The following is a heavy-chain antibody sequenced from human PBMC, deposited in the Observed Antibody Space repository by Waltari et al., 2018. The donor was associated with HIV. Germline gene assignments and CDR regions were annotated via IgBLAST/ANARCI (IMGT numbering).Heavy chain of an antibody. CDR2: IVVGSGKT. CDR3: AAVYRAGGDDRDFDY. D-gene: IGHD5-12*01. J-gene: IGHJ4*02. V-gene: IGHV1-58*01. CDR1: GSTFPRSA. Sequence: QMQLVQSGPEVKKPGTSEKASCTASGSTFPRSAVQWVRQARGQRLAWIGWIVVGSGKTNYAQKFQERVTMTMDMSTSTAYMELSSLRSEDTAVYYCAAVYRAGGDDRDFDYWGQGTLVTVSS.